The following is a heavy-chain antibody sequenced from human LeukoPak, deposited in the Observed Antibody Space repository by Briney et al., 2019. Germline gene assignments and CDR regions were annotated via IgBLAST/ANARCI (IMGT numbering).Heavy chain of an antibody. Sequence: GALRLSCAASGFTFSTYWMSWVRQAPGKGLEWVAVIKQDGTEKYYVDSVKGRFTISRDNAKNSLYLQMNSLRAEDTAVYYCAKDLSNWNYDHYFDYWGQGTLVTVSS. CDR2: IKQDGTEK. CDR1: GFTFSTYW. J-gene: IGHJ4*02. CDR3: AKDLSNWNYDHYFDY. V-gene: IGHV3-7*03. D-gene: IGHD1-7*01.